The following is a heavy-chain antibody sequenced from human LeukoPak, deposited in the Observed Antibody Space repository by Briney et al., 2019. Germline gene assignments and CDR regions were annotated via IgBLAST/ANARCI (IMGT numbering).Heavy chain of an antibody. V-gene: IGHV3-30*18. CDR2: ISYDGSNK. D-gene: IGHD6-13*01. Sequence: GGSLRLSCAATGFTFSSYGMHWVRQAPGKGLEWVAVISYDGSNKYYADSVKGRFTISRDNSKNPLYLQMNSLRAEDTAVYYCAKETAAGGDYWVQGTLVTVSS. J-gene: IGHJ4*02. CDR3: AKETAAGGDY. CDR1: GFTFSSYG.